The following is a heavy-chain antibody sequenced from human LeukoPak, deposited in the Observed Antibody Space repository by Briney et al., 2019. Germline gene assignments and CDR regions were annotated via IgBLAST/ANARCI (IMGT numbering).Heavy chain of an antibody. J-gene: IGHJ6*03. V-gene: IGHV4-39*07. Sequence: SETLSLACTVSGVSISSSSYYWGWIRQPPGKGLEWIGSIYYSGSTYYNPSLKSRVTISVDTSKNQFSLKLSSVTAADTAVYYCARVKNYYYYYMDVWGKGTTVTVSS. CDR3: ARVKNYYYYYMDV. CDR2: IYYSGST. CDR1: GVSISSSSYY.